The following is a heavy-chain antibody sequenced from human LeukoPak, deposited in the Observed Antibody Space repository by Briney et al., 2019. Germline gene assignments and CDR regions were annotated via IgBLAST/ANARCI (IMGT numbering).Heavy chain of an antibody. D-gene: IGHD3-10*01. J-gene: IGHJ4*02. CDR2: IGNSGFSM. CDR1: GFTFSSYE. CDR3: AREKMRSGSYELDY. V-gene: IGHV3-48*03. Sequence: GGSLRLSCAASGFTFSSYEMNWVRQAPGKGLEWLSYIGNSGFSMYYADSVKGRFTISRDNAKNSVYLQMNSLRVEDTAVYYCAREKMRSGSYELDYWGQGTLVTVSS.